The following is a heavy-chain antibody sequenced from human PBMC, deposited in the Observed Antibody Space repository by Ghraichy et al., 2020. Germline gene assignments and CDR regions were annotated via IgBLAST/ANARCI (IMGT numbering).Heavy chain of an antibody. CDR1: GFLFSSYA. CDR2: ISYDGSSK. Sequence: LNISCAASGFLFSSYAMHWVRQAPGKGLEWVAVISYDGSSKYYADSVKGRFSISRDNSQNTLYLQMNSLRVEDTAMYYCARPTSSSWDYYYYGMDVWGQGTTVTASS. V-gene: IGHV3-30-3*01. D-gene: IGHD6-13*01. J-gene: IGHJ6*02. CDR3: ARPTSSSWDYYYYGMDV.